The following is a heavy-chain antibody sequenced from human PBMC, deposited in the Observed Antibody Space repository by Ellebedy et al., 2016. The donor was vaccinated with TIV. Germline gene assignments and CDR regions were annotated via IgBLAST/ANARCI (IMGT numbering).Heavy chain of an antibody. CDR1: GYTFTSYY. J-gene: IGHJ4*02. CDR2: INPSAGNT. D-gene: IGHD3-22*01. CDR3: ARGDKYYYDSSGYYYTY. V-gene: IGHV1-46*01. Sequence: ASVKVSCKASGYTFTSYYMYWVRQAPGQGLEWMGLINPSAGNTNSAQKFQGRVTMTRDTSTSTVYMELSSLRSEDTAVYYCARGDKYYYDSSGYYYTYWGQGTLVTVSS.